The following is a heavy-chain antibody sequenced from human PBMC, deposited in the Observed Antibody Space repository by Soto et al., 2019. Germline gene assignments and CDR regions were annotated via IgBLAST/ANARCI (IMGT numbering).Heavy chain of an antibody. D-gene: IGHD1-26*01. J-gene: IGHJ6*02. CDR3: ARHGRVGAKYYYYGMDV. CDR1: GGSISSSSYY. CDR2: IYYSGST. Sequence: QLQLQESGPGLVKPSETLSLTCTVSGGSISSSSYYWGWIRQPPGKGLEWIGSIYYSGSTYYNPSLKSRVTISVDTSKNQFSLKLSSVTGADTAVYYCARHGRVGAKYYYYGMDVWGQGTTVTVSS. V-gene: IGHV4-39*01.